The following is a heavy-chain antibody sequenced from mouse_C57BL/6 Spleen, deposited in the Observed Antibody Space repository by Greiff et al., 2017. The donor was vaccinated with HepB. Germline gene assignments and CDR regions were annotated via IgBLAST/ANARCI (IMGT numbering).Heavy chain of an antibody. J-gene: IGHJ2*01. V-gene: IGHV1-55*01. D-gene: IGHD2-5*01. CDR1: GYTFTSYW. CDR2: IYPGSGST. Sequence: QVQLQQSGAELVKPGASVKMSCKASGYTFTSYWITWVKQRPGQGLEWIGDIYPGSGSTNYNEKFKSKATLTVDTSSSTAYMQLSSLTSEDSAVYYCARERLYSNYYFDYWGQGTTLTVSS. CDR3: ARERLYSNYYFDY.